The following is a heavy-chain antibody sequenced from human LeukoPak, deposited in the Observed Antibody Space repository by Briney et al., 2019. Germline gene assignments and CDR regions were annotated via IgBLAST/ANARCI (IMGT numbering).Heavy chain of an antibody. J-gene: IGHJ5*02. Sequence: ASVKVSCKASGYTFTSYGISWVRQAPGQGLEWMGWISAYNGNTNYAQKLQGRVTMTTDTSTSTAYMELRSLRSDDTAVYYCARDGTIFGVAPNWFDPWGQGTLVTVSS. CDR2: ISAYNGNT. CDR3: ARDGTIFGVAPNWFDP. CDR1: GYTFTSYG. D-gene: IGHD3-3*01. V-gene: IGHV1-18*01.